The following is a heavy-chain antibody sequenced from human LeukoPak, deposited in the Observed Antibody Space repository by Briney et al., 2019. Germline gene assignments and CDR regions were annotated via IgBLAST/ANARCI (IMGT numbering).Heavy chain of an antibody. V-gene: IGHV1-2*06. CDR1: GYTFTGYY. CDR3: ARGPGPYGGNGEFDY. J-gene: IGHJ4*02. D-gene: IGHD4-23*01. CDR2: INPNSGGT. Sequence: GASVKVSCKASGYTFTGYYMHWVRQAPGQGLEWMARINPNSGGTNYAQKFQGRVTMTRDTSISTAYMELSRLRSDDTAVYYCARGPGPYGGNGEFDYWGQGTLVTVSS.